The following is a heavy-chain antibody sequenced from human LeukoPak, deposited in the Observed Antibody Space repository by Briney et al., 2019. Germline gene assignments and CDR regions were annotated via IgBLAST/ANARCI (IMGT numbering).Heavy chain of an antibody. CDR2: VSFDGSNE. CDR1: GLTFGTSA. Sequence: GGSLRLSCADSGLTFGTSAMHWARQAPGKGLEWVAVVSFDGSNEKYADSVRGRFTISRDNSKKMLYLQMNSLRREDTAVYYCVRGVGYTLLSWGQGTLVTVSS. V-gene: IGHV3-30-3*01. D-gene: IGHD1-1*01. J-gene: IGHJ5*02. CDR3: VRGVGYTLLS.